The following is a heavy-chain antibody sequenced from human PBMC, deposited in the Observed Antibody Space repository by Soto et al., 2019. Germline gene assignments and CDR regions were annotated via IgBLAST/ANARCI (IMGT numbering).Heavy chain of an antibody. D-gene: IGHD1-26*01. V-gene: IGHV3-21*01. Sequence: EVQLVESGGGLVKPGGSLRLSCAASGFTFSSYSMNWVRQAPGKGLERFSSISSSSSYIYYADSVKCRFTIARANAKHFMYLQMNSLRAEDTAVYYCSRDRVIVGDTTHYYYGMDVWGQGTTVTVSS. CDR1: GFTFSSYS. J-gene: IGHJ6*02. CDR2: ISSSSSYI. CDR3: SRDRVIVGDTTHYYYGMDV.